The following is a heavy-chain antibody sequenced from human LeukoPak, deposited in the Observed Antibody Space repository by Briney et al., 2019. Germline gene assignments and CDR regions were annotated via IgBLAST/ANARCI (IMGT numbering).Heavy chain of an antibody. J-gene: IGHJ4*02. V-gene: IGHV3-7*01. CDR1: GLTFSYHW. CDR2: IKNDGAVK. Sequence: GGSLRLSCAASGLTFSYHWMTWVRQAPGKGLEWVANIKNDGAVKNYVDSVKGRFTISRDNAKNSLYLQMSSLRAEDTAVYYCAKDSYSKGDFWGQGVLVTVSS. D-gene: IGHD6-13*01. CDR3: AKDSYSKGDF.